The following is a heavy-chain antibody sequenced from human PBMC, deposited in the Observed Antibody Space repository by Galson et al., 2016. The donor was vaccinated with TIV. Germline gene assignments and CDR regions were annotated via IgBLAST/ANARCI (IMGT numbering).Heavy chain of an antibody. V-gene: IGHV5-51*01. D-gene: IGHD3-16*02. CDR2: IYPRDSDT. CDR3: ARHDYDGIGGSYPGAIHY. J-gene: IGHJ4*02. Sequence: QSGAEVKKPGESLKISCKASGYIYTNYLIGWVRQMPGKGLEWMGIIYPRDSDTRYSPSFQGQVTFSVDKPINTAYLQWSSLKVSDTAMYYCARHDYDGIGGSYPGAIHYWGQGTLLTVSS. CDR1: GYIYTNYL.